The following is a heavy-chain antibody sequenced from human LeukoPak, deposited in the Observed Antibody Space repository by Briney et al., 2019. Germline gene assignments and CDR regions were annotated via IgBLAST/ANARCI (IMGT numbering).Heavy chain of an antibody. CDR1: GLSFDDYY. D-gene: IGHD3-10*01. CDR2: ISHSGSTV. J-gene: IGHJ4*02. CDR3: VKGFVHPTYYFDY. V-gene: IGHV3-11*01. Sequence: HRLSGAAPGLSFDDYYMSWFHQDQEKGLEWVSYISHSGSTVTYAASLKGRFTISRDNDKNSLFLHMSSLRAEDMAVYFCVKGFVHPTYYFDYWGQGTLVTVSS.